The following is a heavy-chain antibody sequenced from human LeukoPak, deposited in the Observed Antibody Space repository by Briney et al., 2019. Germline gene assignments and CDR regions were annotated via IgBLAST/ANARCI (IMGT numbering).Heavy chain of an antibody. Sequence: PSETLSLTCAVSGGSIINSNWWSWVRQAPGKGLEWIGRIKSKTDGETTNYAEPVRGRFTISRDDSKSAVYLQMNSLKIEDTAVYYCTTDLGTYYHGSQRLIPIDYWGQGTLVTVSS. CDR2: IKSKTDGETT. D-gene: IGHD3-10*01. V-gene: IGHV3-15*01. J-gene: IGHJ4*02. CDR3: TTDLGTYYHGSQRLIPIDY. CDR1: GGSIINSNW.